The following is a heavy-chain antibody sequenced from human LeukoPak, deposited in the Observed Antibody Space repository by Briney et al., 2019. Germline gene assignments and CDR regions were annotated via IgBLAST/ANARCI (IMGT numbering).Heavy chain of an antibody. V-gene: IGHV4-59*08. CDR3: VGRSGWYGIDY. J-gene: IGHJ4*02. D-gene: IGHD6-19*01. CDR1: GSSITSHY. CDR2: IYDSGST. Sequence: PSETLSLTCTVSGSSITSHYWTWIRQPPGKGLEWIGYIYDSGSTNYNPSLKNRVTISVDTSKSQFSLKLTSVTAADTAIYYCVGRSGWYGIDYWGQGTLVTVSS.